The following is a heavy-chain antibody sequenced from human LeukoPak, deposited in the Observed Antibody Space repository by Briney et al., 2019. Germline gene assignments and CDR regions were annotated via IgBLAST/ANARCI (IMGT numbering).Heavy chain of an antibody. Sequence: ASVKVSCKASGYTFTSYYMHWVRQAPGQGLEWMGIINPSGGSTSYAQKFQGRVTMTRDMSTSTVYMELSSLRSEDTAVYYCARDQEVGYFWFDPWGQGTLVTVSP. CDR2: INPSGGST. CDR3: ARDQEVGYFWFDP. J-gene: IGHJ5*02. D-gene: IGHD1-26*01. V-gene: IGHV1-46*01. CDR1: GYTFTSYY.